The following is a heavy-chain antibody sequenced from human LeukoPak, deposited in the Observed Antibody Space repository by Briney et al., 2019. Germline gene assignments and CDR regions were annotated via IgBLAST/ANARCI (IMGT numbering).Heavy chain of an antibody. CDR1: GGTFSSYA. D-gene: IGHD2-2*01. CDR2: IIPIFGTA. V-gene: IGHV1-69*13. CDR3: ARSERDTIVVVPAAMFDY. J-gene: IGHJ4*02. Sequence: SVKVSCKASGGTFSSYAISWVRQAPGQGLEWMGGIIPIFGTANYAQKFQGRVTITADESTSTAYMELSSLRSEDTAVYYCARSERDTIVVVPAAMFDYWGQGTLVTVSS.